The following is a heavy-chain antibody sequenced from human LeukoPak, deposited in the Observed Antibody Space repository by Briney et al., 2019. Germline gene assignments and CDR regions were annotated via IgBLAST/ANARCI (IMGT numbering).Heavy chain of an antibody. J-gene: IGHJ4*02. D-gene: IGHD1-26*01. Sequence: ASETLSLTCAVSGGSISSSSYYWSWIRQPPGKGLEWIGEINHSGSTNYNPSLKSRVTISVDTSKNQFSLKLSSVTAADTAVYYCARARYSGSYFEPATRYFDYWGQGTLVTVSS. V-gene: IGHV4-39*07. CDR3: ARARYSGSYFEPATRYFDY. CDR1: GGSISSSSYY. CDR2: INHSGST.